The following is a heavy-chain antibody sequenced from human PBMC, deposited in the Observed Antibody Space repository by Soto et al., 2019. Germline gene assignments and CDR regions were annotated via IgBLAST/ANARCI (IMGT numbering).Heavy chain of an antibody. CDR3: AKAIYDYVWGSFFYYFDY. CDR2: ISGSGGST. CDR1: GFTFSSYA. V-gene: IGHV3-23*01. J-gene: IGHJ4*02. Sequence: PGGSLRLSCAASGFTFSSYAMSWVRQAPGKGLEWVSAISGSGGSTYYADSVKGRFTISRDNSKNTLYLQMNSLRAEDTAVYYCAKAIYDYVWGSFFYYFDYWGQGTLVTVSS. D-gene: IGHD3-16*01.